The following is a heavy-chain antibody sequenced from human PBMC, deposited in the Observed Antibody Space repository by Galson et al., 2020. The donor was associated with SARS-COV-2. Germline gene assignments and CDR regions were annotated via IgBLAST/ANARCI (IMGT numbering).Heavy chain of an antibody. CDR1: GGSISSYD. V-gene: IGHV4-59*01. CDR3: ARVNYGDYYEGTGDYFDY. CDR2: IYYSGST. J-gene: IGHJ4*02. D-gene: IGHD4-17*01. Sequence: SETLSLTCTVSGGSISSYDWSWIRQPPGKGLEWNGYIYYSGSTNYNPSLKSRVTISVDTSKNQFSLKLSSVTAADTAVYYCARVNYGDYYEGTGDYFDYWGQGTLVTVSS.